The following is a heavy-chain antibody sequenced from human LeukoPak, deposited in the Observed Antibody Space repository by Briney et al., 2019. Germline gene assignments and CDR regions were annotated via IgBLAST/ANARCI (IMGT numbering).Heavy chain of an antibody. D-gene: IGHD1-26*01. CDR2: IHYSGST. J-gene: IGHJ5*02. CDR3: AREVPPNTLPRWLCP. V-gene: IGHV4-59*01. Sequence: SETLSLTCTVSGGTISGYYLTWIRQPPGKGLEWIGYIHYSGSTDYNPSLKSRVTISVATSKNQFSVKFSSVTAADTAVYYCAREVPPNTLPRWLCPWGQGTLVTVSS. CDR1: GGTISGYY.